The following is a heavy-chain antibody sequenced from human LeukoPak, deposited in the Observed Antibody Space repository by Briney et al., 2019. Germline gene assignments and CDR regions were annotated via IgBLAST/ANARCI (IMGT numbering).Heavy chain of an antibody. D-gene: IGHD3-9*01. Sequence: KPSETLSLTCTVSGASMSDYYWSWIRQPPGKGLEWIGYIYYTGSTNYNPSLKSRVTMSVDTSKNQISLKLSSVTAADSAVYYWVRRVRYFGQNDYWGQGTLVTVSS. CDR3: VRRVRYFGQNDY. V-gene: IGHV4-59*08. CDR2: IYYTGST. CDR1: GASMSDYY. J-gene: IGHJ4*02.